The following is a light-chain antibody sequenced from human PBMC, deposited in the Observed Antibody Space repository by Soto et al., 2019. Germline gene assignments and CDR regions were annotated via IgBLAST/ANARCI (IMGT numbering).Light chain of an antibody. CDR2: GAS. CDR3: HQYGSAPAWT. CDR1: QSISSNY. V-gene: IGKV3-20*01. Sequence: EIVLTQSPGTLSLFPGERATLSCRASQSISSNYLAWYQQKPGQAPRLLIHGASNRATGIPHRFSGAGSGTDFTLTISRLEPEDFAVYYCHQYGSAPAWTFGQGTKVEIK. J-gene: IGKJ1*01.